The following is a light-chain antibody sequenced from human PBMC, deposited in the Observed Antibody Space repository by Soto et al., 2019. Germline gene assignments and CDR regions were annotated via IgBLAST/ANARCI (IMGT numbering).Light chain of an antibody. CDR3: KSYTNSSAVV. CDR1: RGDIGAYDY. V-gene: IGLV2-14*01. J-gene: IGLJ2*01. Sequence: SGLTPPSYVSRVPVRAITITCTGTRGDIGAYDYVSWYQQHPGNAPKLLVYEVTNRPSGVSDRFSGSKSGNTASLTISGLQAEDEADYYCKSYTNSSAVVFGGGNKVT. CDR2: EVT.